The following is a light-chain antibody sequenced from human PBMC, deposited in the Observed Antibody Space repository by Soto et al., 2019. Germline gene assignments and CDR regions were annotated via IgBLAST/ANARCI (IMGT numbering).Light chain of an antibody. CDR2: GAS. Sequence: EIVMTHSPATLSVSPCERATLSSRASQSVSSNLAWYQQKPGQAPRLLIYGASTRATGIPARFSGSGSGTEFTLTISSLQSEDFAVYYCQQYNNWPPFGQGTKVDIK. V-gene: IGKV3-15*01. CDR1: QSVSSN. J-gene: IGKJ1*01. CDR3: QQYNNWPP.